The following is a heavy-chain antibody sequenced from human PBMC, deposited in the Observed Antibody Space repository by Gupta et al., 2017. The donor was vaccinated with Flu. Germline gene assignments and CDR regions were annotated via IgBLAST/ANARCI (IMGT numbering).Heavy chain of an antibody. D-gene: IGHD3-10*01. V-gene: IGHV3-64D*06. CDR3: VKGGGLWFGELFY. CDR2: ISSNGGRT. CDR1: GFTFSSYA. J-gene: IGHJ4*02. Sequence: EVQLVDSGGGLVQPGGSLRLSCSASGFTFSSYAMHWVSQAPGKGLEYVSAISSNGGRTYYADAVKGRFTISRDNAKNTLYLQMGRLSDEDTDVYYCVKGGGLWFGELFYRCQGTLVTVSS.